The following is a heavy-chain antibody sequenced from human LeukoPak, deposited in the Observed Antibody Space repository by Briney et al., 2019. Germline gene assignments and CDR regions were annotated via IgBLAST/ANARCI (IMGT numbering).Heavy chain of an antibody. CDR1: GFTFSDYY. CDR2: ISSSGSTI. CDR3: AREERTYYDILTKPSEY. J-gene: IGHJ4*02. D-gene: IGHD3-9*01. V-gene: IGHV3-11*04. Sequence: PGGSLRLSCAASGFTFSDYYMSWIPQAPGKGLEWVSYISSSGSTIYYADSVKGRFTISRDNAKNSLYLQMNSLRAEDTAVYYCAREERTYYDILTKPSEYWGQGTLVTVSS.